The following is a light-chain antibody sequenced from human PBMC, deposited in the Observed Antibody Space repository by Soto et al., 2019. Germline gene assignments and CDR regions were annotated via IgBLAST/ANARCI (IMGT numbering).Light chain of an antibody. J-gene: IGKJ1*01. CDR1: QSISSW. CDR2: KAS. V-gene: IGKV1-5*03. Sequence: DIQMTQSPSTLSASVGDRVTITCRASQSISSWLAWYQQKSGKAPKLLIYKASSLESGVPSRFSGSRSGTEFTLTISSLQPDDFATYYFQQYNSYRWTFGQGTKVEIK. CDR3: QQYNSYRWT.